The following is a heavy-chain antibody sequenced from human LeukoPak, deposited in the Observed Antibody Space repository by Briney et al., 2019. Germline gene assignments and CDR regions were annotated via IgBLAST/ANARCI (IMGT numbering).Heavy chain of an antibody. D-gene: IGHD1-20*01. Sequence: ASVKVSCKASGGTFSSYAISWVRQAPGQGLEWMGWISAYNGNTNYAQKLQGRVTMTTDTSTSTAYMELRSLRSGDTAVYYCASGVLTGTGFDYWGQGTLVTVSS. CDR2: ISAYNGNT. CDR1: GGTFSSYA. J-gene: IGHJ4*02. V-gene: IGHV1-18*01. CDR3: ASGVLTGTGFDY.